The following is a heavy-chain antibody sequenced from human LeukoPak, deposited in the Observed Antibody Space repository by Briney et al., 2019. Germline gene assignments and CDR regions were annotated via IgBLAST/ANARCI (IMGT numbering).Heavy chain of an antibody. J-gene: IGHJ6*02. Sequence: SETLSLTCAVYGGSFSGYYWSWIRQPPGKWLEWIGEINHSGSTNYNPSLKSRVTISVDTSKNQFSLKLSSVTAADTAVYYCARQCSSTSCYSPPYYYYGMDVWGQGTTVTVSS. CDR3: ARQCSSTSCYSPPYYYYGMDV. CDR2: INHSGST. V-gene: IGHV4-34*01. CDR1: GGSFSGYY. D-gene: IGHD2-2*02.